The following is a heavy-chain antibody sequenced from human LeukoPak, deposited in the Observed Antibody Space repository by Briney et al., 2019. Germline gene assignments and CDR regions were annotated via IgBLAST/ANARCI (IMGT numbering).Heavy chain of an antibody. CDR1: GGSISSSSYY. CDR2: IYYSGST. V-gene: IGHV4-39*01. Sequence: KPSETLSLTCTVSGGSISSSSYYWGWIRQPPGKGLEWIGSIYYSGSTYYNPSLKSRVTISVDTSKNQFSLKLSSVTAVDTAVYYCARQLGYCSSTSCYADKVDYWGQGTLVTVSS. J-gene: IGHJ4*02. D-gene: IGHD2-2*01. CDR3: ARQLGYCSSTSCYADKVDY.